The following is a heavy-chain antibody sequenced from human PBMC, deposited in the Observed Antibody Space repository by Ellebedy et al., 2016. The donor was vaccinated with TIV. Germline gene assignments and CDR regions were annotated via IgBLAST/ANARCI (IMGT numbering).Heavy chain of an antibody. V-gene: IGHV3-48*02. CDR2: ISFSRVTI. CDR3: AGDPQQMTHFDY. D-gene: IGHD6-13*01. Sequence: PGGSLRLSCAASGFAFGDYSFHWVRQAPGKGLEWVSYISFSRVTIYYADSVKGRFTISADDAKQTVYLQMNSLRDEDTAVYYCAGDPQQMTHFDYWGQGTLVTVSS. CDR1: GFAFGDYS. J-gene: IGHJ4*02.